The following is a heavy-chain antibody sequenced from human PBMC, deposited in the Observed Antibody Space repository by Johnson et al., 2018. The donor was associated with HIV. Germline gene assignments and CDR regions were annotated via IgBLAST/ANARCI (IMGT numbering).Heavy chain of an antibody. Sequence: VQLVESGGSVVRPGGPLRLSCAASGFTFDNFVMSWVRQAPGKGLEWVSGINWNGGSTSYADSVKGRFTISRDNSKNTLYLQMKSLRPEDTAVYYCAKESKWESRTPHAFDLWGQGTMVTVSS. CDR1: GFTFDNFV. V-gene: IGHV3-20*04. J-gene: IGHJ3*01. CDR3: AKESKWESRTPHAFDL. D-gene: IGHD1-26*01. CDR2: INWNGGST.